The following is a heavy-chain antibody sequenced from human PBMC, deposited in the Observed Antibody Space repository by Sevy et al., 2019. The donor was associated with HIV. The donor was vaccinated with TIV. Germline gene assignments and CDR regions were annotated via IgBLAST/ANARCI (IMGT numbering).Heavy chain of an antibody. CDR2: IIPIFGTA. CDR3: ARDHCSGGSCYTYYYYYGMDV. D-gene: IGHD2-15*01. V-gene: IGHV1-69*13. Sequence: ASVKVSCKASGGTFSSYAISWVRQVPGQGLEWMGGIIPIFGTANYAQKFQGRVTITADESTSTAYMELSSLRSEDTAVYYCARDHCSGGSCYTYYYYYGMDVWGQGTTVTVSS. CDR1: GGTFSSYA. J-gene: IGHJ6*02.